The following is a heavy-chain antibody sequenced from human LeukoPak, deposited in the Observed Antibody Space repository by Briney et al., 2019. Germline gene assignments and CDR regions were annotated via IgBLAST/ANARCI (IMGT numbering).Heavy chain of an antibody. V-gene: IGHV4-34*01. Sequence: SETLSLTCAVSGGSLSGYYWSWIRQPPGKGLEWIGEINRSGNTNYTPSLKSRVTMSVDTSKNQFSLKLSSVTAADTAVYYCARSLASYDILTGYFRLSAFDIWGQGTMVTVSS. CDR2: INRSGNT. CDR1: GGSLSGYY. D-gene: IGHD3-9*01. CDR3: ARSLASYDILTGYFRLSAFDI. J-gene: IGHJ3*02.